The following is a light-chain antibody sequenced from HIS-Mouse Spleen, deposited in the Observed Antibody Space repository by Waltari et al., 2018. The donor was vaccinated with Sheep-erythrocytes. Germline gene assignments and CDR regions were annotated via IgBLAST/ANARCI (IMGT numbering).Light chain of an antibody. CDR1: RSDVGGYNY. CDR2: DVS. V-gene: IGLV2-11*01. J-gene: IGLJ3*02. CDR3: CSYAGSYTV. Sequence: QSALTQPRSVSGSPGQSVTISCTGTRSDVGGYNYVSWYQQHPGQAPKLMIYDVSKRPSGVPDRFSGSKSGNTASLTISGLQAEDEADYYCCSYAGSYTVFGGGTKLTVL.